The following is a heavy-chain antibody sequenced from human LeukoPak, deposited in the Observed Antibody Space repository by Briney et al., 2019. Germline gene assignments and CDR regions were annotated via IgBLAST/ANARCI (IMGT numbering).Heavy chain of an antibody. J-gene: IGHJ4*02. D-gene: IGHD4-17*01. CDR1: GYTFTGQF. CDR2: INPNSGGT. Sequence: ASVKVSCKASGYTFTGQFMHWVRQAPGQGLEWMGWINPNSGGTKYAQKFQGRVTMTRDTSNSTAYMELSRVRSDDTAVYYCAKTVTGYGDYDYWGQGTLVTVSS. V-gene: IGHV1-2*02. CDR3: AKTVTGYGDYDY.